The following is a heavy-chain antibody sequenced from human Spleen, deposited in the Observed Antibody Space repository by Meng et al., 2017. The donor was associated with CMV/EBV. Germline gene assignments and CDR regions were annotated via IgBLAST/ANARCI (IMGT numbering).Heavy chain of an antibody. J-gene: IGHJ5*02. CDR3: ARDRNLVARNWLDP. CDR2: INRDGSST. Sequence: GESLKISCAASGFTFSTYWMHWVRQAPGKGLVWVSRINRDGSSTNYADSVKGRFTISRDNAKNTLYLQMNSLRAEDTAVYYCARDRNLVARNWLDPWGQGTLVTVSS. D-gene: IGHD6-6*01. CDR1: GFTFSTYW. V-gene: IGHV3-74*01.